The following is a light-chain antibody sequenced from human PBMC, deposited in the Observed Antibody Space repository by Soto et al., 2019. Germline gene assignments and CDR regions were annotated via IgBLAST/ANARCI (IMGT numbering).Light chain of an antibody. Sequence: DIVLTQSPGTLSLSPGERATLSCRASQTISSSYLAWYQQKPGRAPRLLIFGASSRATGIPDRFSGSGSGTDFTLTITRLEPEDLAVYYCQQYGSSPLTFGGGTKVEIK. CDR3: QQYGSSPLT. V-gene: IGKV3-20*01. CDR2: GAS. CDR1: QTISSSY. J-gene: IGKJ4*01.